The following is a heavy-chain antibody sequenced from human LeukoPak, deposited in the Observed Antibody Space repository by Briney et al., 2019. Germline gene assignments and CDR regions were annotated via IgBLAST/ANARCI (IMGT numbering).Heavy chain of an antibody. CDR3: ARARGGEFDH. Sequence: ASVKVSCKASGFTFTSSAMQWVRQARGQRLEWIGWIFVGSGNTNYAQKFQERVTITRDMSTSTAYMELSSLRSEDTAVYYCARARGGEFDHWGQGTMVTVSS. CDR1: GFTFTSSA. V-gene: IGHV1-58*02. CDR2: IFVGSGNT. D-gene: IGHD1-26*01. J-gene: IGHJ5*02.